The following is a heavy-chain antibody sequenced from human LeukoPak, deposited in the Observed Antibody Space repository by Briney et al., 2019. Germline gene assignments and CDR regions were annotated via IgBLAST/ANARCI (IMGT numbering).Heavy chain of an antibody. V-gene: IGHV4-39*01. CDR1: GASISNSRDY. J-gene: IGHJ4*02. Sequence: SETLSLTCTVSGASISNSRDYWGWIRQPPGKGLEWIGSIFFSGSTYYNPSLKSGAAISVDSSKNQFSLKLSSVTAADTAFYYCARHVEIAVAGPIEYWGQGTLVPVSS. CDR3: ARHVEIAVAGPIEY. D-gene: IGHD6-19*01. CDR2: IFFSGST.